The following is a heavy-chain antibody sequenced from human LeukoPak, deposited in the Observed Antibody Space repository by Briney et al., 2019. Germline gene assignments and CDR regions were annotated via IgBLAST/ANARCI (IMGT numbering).Heavy chain of an antibody. CDR3: ARVGDTYYDILTGYYRPDWFDP. CDR2: IGWNSGSI. V-gene: IGHV3-9*01. Sequence: PGGSLRLSCAASGFTFNDYAMHWVRQAPGKGLEWVSGIGWNSGSIGYADSVKGRFTISRDNAKNSLYLQMNSLRAEDTAVYYCARVGDTYYDILTGYYRPDWFDPWGQGTLVTVSS. CDR1: GFTFNDYA. D-gene: IGHD3-9*01. J-gene: IGHJ5*02.